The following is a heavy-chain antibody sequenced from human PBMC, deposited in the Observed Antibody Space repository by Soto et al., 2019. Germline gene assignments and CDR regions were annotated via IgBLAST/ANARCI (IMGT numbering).Heavy chain of an antibody. V-gene: IGHV4-59*01. D-gene: IGHD3-22*01. J-gene: IGHJ4*02. CDR2: IYYSGST. Sequence: PSETLSLTCTVSGGTISTYYWSWIRQPTGKGLEWIGYIYYSGSTNYNPSLRSRVTISVDTSKNQISLKLSSVTAADTAVYYCARANYYYDRSGYLYYFDYWGQGTLVTVSS. CDR3: ARANYYYDRSGYLYYFDY. CDR1: GGTISTYY.